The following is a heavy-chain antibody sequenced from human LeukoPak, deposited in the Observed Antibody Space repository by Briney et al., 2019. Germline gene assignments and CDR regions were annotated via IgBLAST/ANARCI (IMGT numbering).Heavy chain of an antibody. V-gene: IGHV3-23*01. J-gene: IGHJ4*02. CDR2: ISGSGGST. CDR3: AKGPSYYYDSSGYYSWIDY. D-gene: IGHD3-22*01. Sequence: GGSLRLSCAASGFTFRSNAMSWVGQAQGKGLGGVSAISGSGGSTYYADSVKGRFTISRDNSKNTLYLQMNSLRAEDTAVYYCAKGPSYYYDSSGYYSWIDYWGQGTLVTVSS. CDR1: GFTFRSNA.